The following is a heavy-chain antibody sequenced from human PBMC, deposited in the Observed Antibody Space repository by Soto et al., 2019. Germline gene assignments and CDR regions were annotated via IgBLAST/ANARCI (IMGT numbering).Heavy chain of an antibody. CDR3: AYTARDGYNSDY. V-gene: IGHV1-18*03. CDR2: ISAYNGNT. J-gene: IGHJ4*02. D-gene: IGHD5-12*01. Sequence: ASVKVSCKASGYTFTSYGISWVRQAPGQGLEWMGWISAYNGNTNYAQKLQGRVTMTTDTSTSTAYMELSSLRSEDMAVYYCAYTARDGYNSDYWGQGTLVTVSS. CDR1: GYTFTSYG.